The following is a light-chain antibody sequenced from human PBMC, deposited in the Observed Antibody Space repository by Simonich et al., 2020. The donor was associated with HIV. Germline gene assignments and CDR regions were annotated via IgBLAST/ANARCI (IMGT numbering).Light chain of an antibody. J-gene: IGKJ2*01. V-gene: IGKV4-1*01. CDR3: QQYYDTPYT. Sequence: DIVMTQSPDSLAVSLGERATINCKSSQSVLSRSNNKNYLAWYQQKPGQPPKLRIYWASTRESGVPDRFSGCESGTDFTLTISSLQAEDVAVYYCQQYYDTPYTFGQGTKLEIK. CDR2: WAS. CDR1: QSVLSRSNNKNY.